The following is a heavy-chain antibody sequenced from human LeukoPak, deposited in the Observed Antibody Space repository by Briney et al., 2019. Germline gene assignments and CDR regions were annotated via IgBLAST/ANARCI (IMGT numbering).Heavy chain of an antibody. CDR3: ARDLKPVGAGGIQDKVGVEDY. Sequence: ASVKVSCKASGYTFTNYYIHWVRQAPGQGLEWMGLINPSGGSTNYAQTFQGRVTMTRDTSTSTDYMELSSLRSEDTAVYYCARDLKPVGAGGIQDKVGVEDYWGQGTLVTVSS. CDR2: INPSGGST. V-gene: IGHV1-46*01. J-gene: IGHJ4*02. D-gene: IGHD1-26*01. CDR1: GYTFTNYY.